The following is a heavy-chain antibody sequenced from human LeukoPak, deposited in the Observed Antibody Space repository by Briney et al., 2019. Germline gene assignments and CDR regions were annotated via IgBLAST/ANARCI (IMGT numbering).Heavy chain of an antibody. V-gene: IGHV3-30-3*01. J-gene: IGHJ4*02. CDR1: GFTFSSYA. D-gene: IGHD1-26*01. CDR2: ISYDGSNK. CDR3: ARDRGHSGSYYSDY. Sequence: GGSLRLSCAASGFTFSSYAMQWVRQAPGKGLEWVAVISYDGSNKYYADSVKGRFTISRDNAKNSLYLQMNSLRAEDTALYHCARDRGHSGSYYSDYWGQGTLVTVSS.